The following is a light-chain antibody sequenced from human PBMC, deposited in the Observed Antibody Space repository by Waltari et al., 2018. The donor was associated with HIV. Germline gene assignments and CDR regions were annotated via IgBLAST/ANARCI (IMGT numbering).Light chain of an antibody. CDR1: SSAFGLYNS. J-gene: IGLJ2*01. CDR3: TSYTATDTLI. V-gene: IGLV2-14*01. CDR2: EVT. Sequence: QSALTQPASVSGAPGRASTISGTGTSSAFGLYNSVSWYQQVPGKVPKVIIYEVTSRPSVVSNRFSGSKSGSTASLTISDLQVEDEADYYCTSYTATDTLIFGGGTKVTVL.